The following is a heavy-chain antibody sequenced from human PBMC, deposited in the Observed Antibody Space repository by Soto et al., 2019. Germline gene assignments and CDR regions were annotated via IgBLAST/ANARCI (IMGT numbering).Heavy chain of an antibody. CDR1: GYTFNRHG. J-gene: IGHJ4*02. CDR2: ISGYNGYI. V-gene: IGHV1-18*04. D-gene: IGHD1-26*01. CDR3: ARALIVGAREIHF. Sequence: QVHLVQSGGEVKKPGASVKVSCKASGYTFNRHGITWVRQAPGQGREWMGWISGYNGYINYEQKFQGRVTLSSDTLTSTVYLELKSLRFDATAVNNCARALIVGAREIHFWGQGTLVTASS.